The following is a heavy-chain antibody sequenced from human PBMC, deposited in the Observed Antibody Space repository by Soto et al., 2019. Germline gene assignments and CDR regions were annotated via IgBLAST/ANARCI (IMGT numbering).Heavy chain of an antibody. CDR2: TYYRSKWYN. V-gene: IGHV6-1*01. CDR1: GDSVSSNSAA. D-gene: IGHD2-15*01. CDR3: ARGGFYCSGGTCYGDYFDY. J-gene: IGHJ4*02. Sequence: SQTLSLTCAISGDSVSSNSAAWNWIRQSPSRGLEWLGRTYYRSKWYNDYAVSVKSRITITPDTSKNQFSLQLNSVTPEDTAVYYCARGGFYCSGGTCYGDYFDYWGQGTLVTVSS.